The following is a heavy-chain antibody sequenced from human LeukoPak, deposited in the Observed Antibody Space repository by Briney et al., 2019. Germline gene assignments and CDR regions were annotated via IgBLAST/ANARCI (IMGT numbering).Heavy chain of an antibody. CDR2: IYYSGST. J-gene: IGHJ4*02. D-gene: IGHD1-1*01. CDR1: GGSISSYY. V-gene: IGHV4-59*01. Sequence: SATLSLTCTVSGGSISSYYWSWIRQPPGKGLEWIGYIYYSGSTNYNPSLKSRVTISVDTSKNQFSLKLSSVTAADTAVYYCARQVWYKIIDYWGQGTLVTVSS. CDR3: ARQVWYKIIDY.